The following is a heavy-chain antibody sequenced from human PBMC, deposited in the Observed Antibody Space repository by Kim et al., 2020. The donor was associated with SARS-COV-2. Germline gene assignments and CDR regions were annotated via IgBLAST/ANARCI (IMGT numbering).Heavy chain of an antibody. CDR2: IYSGGSST. CDR1: GFTFSSDA. D-gene: IGHD6-13*01. Sequence: GGSLRLSCAASGFTFSSDAMSGVRQAPGKGLEGVSVIYSGGSSTYYADSVKGRFTISRDNSKNTLYLQMNSLGAEDTAVYYCAKNTAAAGLGMDVWGQGTTVTVSS. J-gene: IGHJ6*02. CDR3: AKNTAAAGLGMDV. V-gene: IGHV3-23*03.